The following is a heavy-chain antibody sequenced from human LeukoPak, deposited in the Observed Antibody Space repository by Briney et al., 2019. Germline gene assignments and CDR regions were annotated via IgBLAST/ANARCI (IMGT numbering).Heavy chain of an antibody. CDR3: AREEWKIAAAGYPDY. D-gene: IGHD6-13*01. CDR2: IYYSGST. Sequence: SETLSLTCTVSGGSISSYYWSWIRQPPGKGLEWIGYIYYSGSTNYNPSLKSRVTISVDTSKNQFSLKLSSVTAADTAVYYCAREEWKIAAAGYPDYWGQGTLVTVSS. J-gene: IGHJ4*02. CDR1: GGSISSYY. V-gene: IGHV4-59*12.